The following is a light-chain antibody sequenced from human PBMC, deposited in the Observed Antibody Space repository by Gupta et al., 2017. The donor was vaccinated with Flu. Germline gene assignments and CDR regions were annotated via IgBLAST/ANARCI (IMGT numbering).Light chain of an antibody. CDR3: QERSDFYI. Sequence: EIVLTQSPGTLSLSPGETASLSCRASESVNRKLAWFQQKRGQPPRLLIYDTSERATGVPSRFRGSGSEKDFTLTSTHRETEDFAVYYWQERSDFYIFGQGTYLEI. J-gene: IGKJ2*01. CDR2: DTS. V-gene: IGKV3-11*01. CDR1: ESVNRK.